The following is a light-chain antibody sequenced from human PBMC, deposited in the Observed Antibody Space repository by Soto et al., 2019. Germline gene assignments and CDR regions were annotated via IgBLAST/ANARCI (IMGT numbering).Light chain of an antibody. V-gene: IGLV2-14*01. CDR2: DVS. Sequence: QSVLTQPASVSGSPGQAITISCTGTSSDVRGYTYVSWYQQHPGKAPKFIIYDVSNRPSGVSNRFSGSKSGNTASLTISGLQAEDEADYYCSSYTTSNTRQIVFGTGTKVTVL. CDR3: SSYTTSNTRQIV. CDR1: SSDVRGYTY. J-gene: IGLJ1*01.